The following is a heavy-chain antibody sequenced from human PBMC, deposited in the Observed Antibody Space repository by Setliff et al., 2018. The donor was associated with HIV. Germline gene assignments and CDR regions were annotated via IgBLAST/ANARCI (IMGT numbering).Heavy chain of an antibody. CDR2: IYYSGST. V-gene: IGHV4-61*08. CDR3: ARGDFYGTRNYFDY. D-gene: IGHD2-8*01. Sequence: SETLSLTCSVSGASINIPGYYWSWIRQPPGKGLEWIGYIYYSGSTNSNPSLKSRVSMSVDTSKNQFSLKLSSVTAADTAVYYCARGDFYGTRNYFDYWGQGTLVTVSS. CDR1: GASINIPGYY. J-gene: IGHJ4*02.